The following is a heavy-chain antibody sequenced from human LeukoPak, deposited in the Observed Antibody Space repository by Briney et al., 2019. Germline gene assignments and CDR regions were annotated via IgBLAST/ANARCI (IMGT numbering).Heavy chain of an antibody. CDR3: ARGGYFDY. CDR1: GGSISSYY. Sequence: SETLSLTCTVSGGSISSYYWSWIRQPPGKGLEWIGYIYYSGSTNHNPSLKSRVTISVDTSKNQFSLKLSSVTAADTAVYYCARGGYFDYWGQGTLVTVSS. CDR2: IYYSGST. V-gene: IGHV4-59*01. J-gene: IGHJ4*02.